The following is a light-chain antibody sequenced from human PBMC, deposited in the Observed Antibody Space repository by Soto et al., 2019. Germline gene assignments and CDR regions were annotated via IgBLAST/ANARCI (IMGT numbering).Light chain of an antibody. CDR1: QDITNY. CDR2: DAS. Sequence: QMTQSPASLSASVGDRVTITRQATQDITNYLNWYQHKAGKAPKLLIYDASNLQTGVPSRFSGSGSGTDFTFTITGLQPEDFATYYCQQYDTVPPSFGQGTKLEIK. V-gene: IGKV1-33*01. J-gene: IGKJ2*01. CDR3: QQYDTVPPS.